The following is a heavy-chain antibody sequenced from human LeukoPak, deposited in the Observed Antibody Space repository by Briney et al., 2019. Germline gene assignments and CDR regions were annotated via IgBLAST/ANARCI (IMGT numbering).Heavy chain of an antibody. Sequence: PGGSLRLSCAASGFTVSSNYMNWVRQAPGKGLEWVSVIYSGGSTYYADSVKGRFTTSRDNSKNTLYLQMNSLRAEDTAVYYCAKFSSVAGLLDYWGQGTLVTVSS. J-gene: IGHJ4*02. CDR1: GFTVSSNY. V-gene: IGHV3-53*01. D-gene: IGHD6-19*01. CDR2: IYSGGST. CDR3: AKFSSVAGLLDY.